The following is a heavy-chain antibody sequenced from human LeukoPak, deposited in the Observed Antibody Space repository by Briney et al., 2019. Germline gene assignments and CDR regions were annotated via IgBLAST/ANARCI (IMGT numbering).Heavy chain of an antibody. CDR2: IYYSGST. D-gene: IGHD6-13*01. CDR3: ARHYSSSWYGGPPEEENWFDP. Sequence: SETLSLTCTVSGGSISSSSYYWGWIRQPPGKGLEWIGSIYYSGSTYYNPSLKSRVTISVDTSKNQFSLKLSSVTAADTAVYYCARHYSSSWYGGPPEEENWFDPWGQGTLVTVSS. V-gene: IGHV4-39*01. J-gene: IGHJ5*02. CDR1: GGSISSSSYY.